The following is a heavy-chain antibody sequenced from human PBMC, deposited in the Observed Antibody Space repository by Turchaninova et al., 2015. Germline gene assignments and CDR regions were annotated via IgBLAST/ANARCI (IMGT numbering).Heavy chain of an antibody. J-gene: IGHJ4*02. CDR3: ASRGHPFDY. CDR1: GYTFTNYW. CDR2: IYPGDSDT. V-gene: IGHV5-51*01. Sequence: EVQLVQSGAEVKKPGESLKISCQTSGYTFTNYWIGWARQMPGKGLEWVGIIYPGDSDTRYSPASQGQVTSSAEKSISTAYLQGSSLKVSDTARYYCASRGHPFDYWGQGTLVTVSS.